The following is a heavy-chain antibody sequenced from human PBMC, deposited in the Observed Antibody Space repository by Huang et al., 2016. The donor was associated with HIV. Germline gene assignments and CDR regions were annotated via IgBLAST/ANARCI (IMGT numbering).Heavy chain of an antibody. D-gene: IGHD6-19*01. CDR1: GFTFTSSA. CDR3: AAYTSGPAGYYYYYDMDV. CDR2: IVVGSGNT. J-gene: IGHJ6*02. V-gene: IGHV1-58*01. Sequence: QMQLVQSGPEVKKSGTSVKVSCKASGFTFTSSAVQWVRQARGQRLEVIGWIVVGSGNTNYEQKFQERVTITSDMSKITAYMELSSLRSEDTAVYYCAAYTSGPAGYYYYYDMDVWGQGTTVTVSS.